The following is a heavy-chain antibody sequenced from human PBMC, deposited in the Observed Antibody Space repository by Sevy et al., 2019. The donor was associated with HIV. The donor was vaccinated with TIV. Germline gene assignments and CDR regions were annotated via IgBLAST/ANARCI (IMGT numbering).Heavy chain of an antibody. D-gene: IGHD3-16*01. CDR3: ARDLVTWWRSDSTTYYYYGMDV. J-gene: IGHJ6*02. CDR2: ISSDSGYI. V-gene: IGHV3-21*01. CDR1: GFTFSSYT. Sequence: GGSLRLSCAASGFTFSSYTFNWVRQAPGKGLEWVSSISSDSGYIYKADSVKGRFTISRDNAKNSLYLQMNSLRAEDTAVYYCARDLVTWWRSDSTTYYYYGMDVWGQGTTVTVSS.